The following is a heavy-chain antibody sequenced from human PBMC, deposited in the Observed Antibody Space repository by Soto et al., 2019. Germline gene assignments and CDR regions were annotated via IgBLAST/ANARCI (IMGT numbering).Heavy chain of an antibody. CDR3: AKHEGYCSTTTCSNFDY. D-gene: IGHD2-2*01. J-gene: IGHJ4*02. CDR1: GYSFTSYW. V-gene: IGHV5-51*01. Sequence: GESLKISCKASGYSFTSYWIAWVRQVPGKGLEWMGIIYPGDSGSSYSPSFQGLVTISAVKSINTAYLHWSSLKASDTAIYYCAKHEGYCSTTTCSNFDYWGQGTLVTVSS. CDR2: IYPGDSGS.